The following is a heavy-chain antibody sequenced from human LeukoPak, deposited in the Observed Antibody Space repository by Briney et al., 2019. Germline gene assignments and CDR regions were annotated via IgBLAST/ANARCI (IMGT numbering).Heavy chain of an antibody. CDR3: ARGPYYGSGSYYNGDFDY. CDR1: GGSISSSSYY. Sequence: NPSETLSLTCSVSGGSISSSSYYWGWIRQPPGKGLEWIGSIYYSGSTNYNPSLKSRVTISVDTSKNQFSLKLSSVTAADTAVYYCARGPYYGSGSYYNGDFDYWGQGTLVTVSS. CDR2: IYYSGST. V-gene: IGHV4-39*07. D-gene: IGHD3-10*01. J-gene: IGHJ4*02.